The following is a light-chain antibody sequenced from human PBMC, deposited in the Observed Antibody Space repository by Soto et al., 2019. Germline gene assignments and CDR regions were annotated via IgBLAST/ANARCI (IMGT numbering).Light chain of an antibody. CDR2: DNK. CDR1: SSNIGNDY. V-gene: IGLV1-51*01. CDR3: GRWDSRLSTYV. J-gene: IGLJ1*01. Sequence: QSVLTQPPSVSAAPGQQVTISCSRSSSNIGNDYVSWYQQLPGTAPKLLIYDNKKRAAGIPDRFSGSESGTSATLGITGLQTGDEADYYCGRWDSRLSTYVFGTGTKVTVL.